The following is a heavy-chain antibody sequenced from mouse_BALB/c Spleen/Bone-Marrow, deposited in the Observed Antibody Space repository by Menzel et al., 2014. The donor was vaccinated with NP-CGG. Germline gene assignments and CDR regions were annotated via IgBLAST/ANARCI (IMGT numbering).Heavy chain of an antibody. Sequence: QVQLQQSGPELVKPGASVKISCKASGYAFSSSWMNWVRQRPGQGLEWIGRIYPGDGDTNYNGKFKGKATLTADKSSSTAYMQLSSLTSVDSAVYFCARSGSSWSAYWGQGTLVTVSA. CDR3: ARSGSSWSAY. CDR1: GYAFSSSW. V-gene: IGHV1-82*01. CDR2: IYPGDGDT. J-gene: IGHJ3*01. D-gene: IGHD1-1*01.